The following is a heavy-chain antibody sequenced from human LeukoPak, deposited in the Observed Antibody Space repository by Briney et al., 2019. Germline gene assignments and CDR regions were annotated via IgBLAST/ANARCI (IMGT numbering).Heavy chain of an antibody. CDR2: INHSGST. D-gene: IGHD5-24*01. CDR1: GGSFSGYY. Sequence: SETLSLTCAVYGGSFSGYYWSWIRQPPGKGLEWIGEINHSGSTNYNPSLKSRVTISVDTSKNQFSLKLSSVTAADTAVYYCATTHAYTRGGYDYWGLGTLVTVSS. V-gene: IGHV4-34*01. CDR3: ATTHAYTRGGYDY. J-gene: IGHJ4*02.